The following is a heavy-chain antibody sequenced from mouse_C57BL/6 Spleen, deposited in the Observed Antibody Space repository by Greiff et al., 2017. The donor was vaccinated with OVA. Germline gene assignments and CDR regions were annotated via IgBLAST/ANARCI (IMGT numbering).Heavy chain of an antibody. D-gene: IGHD4-1*01. Sequence: QVQLQQSGAELVRPGTSVKMSCKASGYTFTNYWIGWAKQRPGHGLEWIGDIYPGGGYTNYNEKFKGKATLSADKSSSTAYMQFSSLTSEDSAIYYCARSTWDDYFDYWGQGTTLTVSS. CDR3: ARSTWDDYFDY. V-gene: IGHV1-63*01. CDR1: GYTFTNYW. CDR2: IYPGGGYT. J-gene: IGHJ2*01.